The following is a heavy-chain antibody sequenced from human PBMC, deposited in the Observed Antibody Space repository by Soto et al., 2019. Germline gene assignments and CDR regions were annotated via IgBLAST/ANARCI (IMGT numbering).Heavy chain of an antibody. CDR2: ISYDGSNK. J-gene: IGHJ4*02. V-gene: IGHV3-30-3*01. D-gene: IGHD3-22*01. CDR1: GFTFISYA. Sequence: GGSLRLSCASSGFTFISYAMHWVRQAPGKGLEWVAVISYDGSNKYYADSVKGRFTISRDNSKNTLYLQMNSLRAEDTAVYYCARDEADSSGYYSIFWGQGTLVTVSS. CDR3: ARDEADSSGYYSIF.